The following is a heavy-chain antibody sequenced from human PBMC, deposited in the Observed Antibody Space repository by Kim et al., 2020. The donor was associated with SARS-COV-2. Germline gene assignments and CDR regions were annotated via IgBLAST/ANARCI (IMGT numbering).Heavy chain of an antibody. V-gene: IGHV4-59*08. CDR1: GGSISSYY. J-gene: IGHJ6*02. D-gene: IGHD3-10*01. Sequence: SETLSLTCTVSGGSISSYYWSWIRQPPGKGLEWIGYIYYSGSTNYNPSLKSRVTISVDTSKNQFSLKLSSVTAADTAVYYCARQSYYGSGITNGMDVWG. CDR2: IYYSGST. CDR3: ARQSYYGSGITNGMDV.